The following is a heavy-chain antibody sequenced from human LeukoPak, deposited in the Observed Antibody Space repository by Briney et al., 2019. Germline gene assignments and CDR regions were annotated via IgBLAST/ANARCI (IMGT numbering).Heavy chain of an antibody. V-gene: IGHV1-18*01. CDR1: GYTFTSYG. Sequence: ASVKVSCKASGYTFTSYGISWVRQAPGQGLEWMGWISAYNGNTNYAQKLQGRVTMTTDTSTSTAYMELRSLRSDDTAVYYCARVENKLHSSGWYEYTNWGQGTLVTVSS. CDR2: ISAYNGNT. J-gene: IGHJ4*02. D-gene: IGHD6-19*01. CDR3: ARVENKLHSSGWYEYTN.